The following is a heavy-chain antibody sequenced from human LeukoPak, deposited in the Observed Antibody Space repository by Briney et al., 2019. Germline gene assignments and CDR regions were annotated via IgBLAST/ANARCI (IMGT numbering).Heavy chain of an antibody. J-gene: IGHJ3*02. Sequence: GGSLRLSCAVSGFPFSTFWMSWVRQAPGKGLEWVANIKQDGSEKYYVDSVKGRFTISRDNAKNSLYLQMNSLRAEDTAVYYCARYGPAGYSSGWNDAFDIWGQGTMVTVSS. CDR3: ARYGPAGYSSGWNDAFDI. D-gene: IGHD6-19*01. CDR1: GFPFSTFW. V-gene: IGHV3-7*01. CDR2: IKQDGSEK.